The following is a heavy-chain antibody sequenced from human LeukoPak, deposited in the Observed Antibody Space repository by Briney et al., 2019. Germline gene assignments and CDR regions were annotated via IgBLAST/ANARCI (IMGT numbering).Heavy chain of an antibody. CDR1: GFTFDDYA. V-gene: IGHV3-9*01. Sequence: PGGSLRLSCAASGFTFDDYAMHWVRQAPGKGLEWVSGIGWNSGSIGYADSVKGRFTISRDNAKNSLYLQMNSLRAEDTALYYCAKDLYRSSPRRPYYYYYMDVWGKGTTVTISS. CDR2: IGWNSGSI. J-gene: IGHJ6*03. CDR3: AKDLYRSSPRRPYYYYYMDV. D-gene: IGHD2-8*02.